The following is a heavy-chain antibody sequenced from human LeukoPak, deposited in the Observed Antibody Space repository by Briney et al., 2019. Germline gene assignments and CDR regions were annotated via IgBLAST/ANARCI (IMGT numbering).Heavy chain of an antibody. CDR3: ARDSANYGYGDY. CDR2: INPNSGGT. CDR1: GYTFTGYY. V-gene: IGHV1-2*02. J-gene: IGHJ4*02. D-gene: IGHD5-18*01. Sequence: ASVKVSCKASGYTFTGYYMHWVRQAPGQGLEWMGWINPNSGGTNYAQKFQGRVTMTRDTSISTAYMELSRLRSDDTAVYYCARDSANYGYGDYWGQGTLVTVSS.